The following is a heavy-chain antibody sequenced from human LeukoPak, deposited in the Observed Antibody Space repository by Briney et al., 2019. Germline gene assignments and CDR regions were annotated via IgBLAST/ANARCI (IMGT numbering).Heavy chain of an antibody. V-gene: IGHV3-7*01. J-gene: IGHJ4*02. Sequence: GGSLRLSCVASGFTFSTFWMSWVRQAPGKGLEWVANVKRDGSNKYYADSVKGRFTISRDNSKNTLYLQMNSLRAEDTAVYYCAGGRLVATSKAVAIDYWGQGTLVTVSS. CDR3: AGGRLVATSKAVAIDY. D-gene: IGHD5-12*01. CDR2: VKRDGSNK. CDR1: GFTFSTFW.